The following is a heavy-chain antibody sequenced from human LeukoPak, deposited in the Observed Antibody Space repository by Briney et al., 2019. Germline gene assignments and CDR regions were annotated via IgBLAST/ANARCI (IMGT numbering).Heavy chain of an antibody. Sequence: PGRSLRLSCAASGFTFSSYGMNWVHQAPGKGLEWVSYISPGSSTIYYADSGKGRFTISRDNAKNSLYLQMNSLRAGDTAVYYCAREHTPFGSGCTAAYWGQGTLVTVSS. D-gene: IGHD6-19*01. J-gene: IGHJ4*02. CDR1: GFTFSSYG. CDR3: AREHTPFGSGCTAAY. CDR2: ISPGSSTI. V-gene: IGHV3-48*01.